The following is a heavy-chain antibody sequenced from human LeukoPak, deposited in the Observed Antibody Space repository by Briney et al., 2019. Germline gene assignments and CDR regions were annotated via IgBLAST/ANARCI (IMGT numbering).Heavy chain of an antibody. Sequence: SETLSLTCAVYGGSFSGYYWSWIRQPPGKGLEWIGEINHSGSTNYNPSLKSRVTISVDTSKNQFSQKLSSVTAADTAVYYCARGPTKYYYDSSGYALGFDYWGQGTLVTVSS. V-gene: IGHV4-34*01. CDR1: GGSFSGYY. CDR3: ARGPTKYYYDSSGYALGFDY. J-gene: IGHJ4*02. CDR2: INHSGST. D-gene: IGHD3-22*01.